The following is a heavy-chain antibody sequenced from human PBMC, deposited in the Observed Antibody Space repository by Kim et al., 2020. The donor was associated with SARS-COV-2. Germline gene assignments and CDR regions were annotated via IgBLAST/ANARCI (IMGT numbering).Heavy chain of an antibody. D-gene: IGHD2-2*01. V-gene: IGHV6-1*01. CDR1: GDSVSTSSAS. CDR2: TYYRSKWYN. CDR3: ARGVSSKNAFDF. J-gene: IGHJ3*01. Sequence: SQTLSPTCVISGDSVSTSSASWNWIRQSPSRGLEWLGRTYYRSKWYNDYAVSVKSRITVNPDTSKSQFSLQLNSVTPEDTGVYFCARGVSSKNAFDFWGHGTMVTVSS.